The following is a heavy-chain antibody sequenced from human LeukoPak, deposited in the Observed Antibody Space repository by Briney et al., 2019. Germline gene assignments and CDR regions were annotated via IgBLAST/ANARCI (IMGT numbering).Heavy chain of an antibody. Sequence: ASVKVSCKASGYTFTYRYLHWVRQAPGQAPEWMGWITPIDGNTTYAQKFQDRVTNTRDRSMSTAYMELSSLRSEDTAMYFCARSQGVGVTMFGLDVWGQGTTVTVSS. J-gene: IGHJ6*02. CDR2: ITPIDGNT. V-gene: IGHV1-45*02. D-gene: IGHD1-26*01. CDR3: ARSQGVGVTMFGLDV. CDR1: GYTFTYRY.